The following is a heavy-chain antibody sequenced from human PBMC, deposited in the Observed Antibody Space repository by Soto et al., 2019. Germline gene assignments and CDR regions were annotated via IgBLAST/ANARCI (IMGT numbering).Heavy chain of an antibody. Sequence: SVKVSCTASGGTFSIYTISWVRQAPGQGLEWMGRIIPILGIANYAQKFQGRVTITADKSTSTAYMELSSLRSEDTAVYYCARASYDFWCGYPFDYWGHGTLVTVSS. CDR3: ARASYDFWCGYPFDY. CDR2: IIPILGIA. D-gene: IGHD3-3*01. CDR1: GGTFSIYT. J-gene: IGHJ4*01. V-gene: IGHV1-69*02.